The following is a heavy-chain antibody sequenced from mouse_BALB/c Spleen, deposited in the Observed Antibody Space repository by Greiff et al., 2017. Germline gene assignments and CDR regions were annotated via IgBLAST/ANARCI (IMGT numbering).Heavy chain of an antibody. Sequence: EVKLMESGPGLVKPSQSLSLTCTVTGYSITSDYAWNWIRQFPGNKLEWMGYISYSGSTSYNPSLKSRISITRDTSKNQFFLQLNSVTTEDTATYYCAREEGARYFDVWGAGTTVTVSS. CDR1: GYSITSDYA. D-gene: IGHD3-1*01. CDR3: AREEGARYFDV. CDR2: ISYSGST. V-gene: IGHV3-2*02. J-gene: IGHJ1*01.